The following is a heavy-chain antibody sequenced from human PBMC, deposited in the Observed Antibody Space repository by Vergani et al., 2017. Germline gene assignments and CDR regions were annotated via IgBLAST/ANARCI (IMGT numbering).Heavy chain of an antibody. J-gene: IGHJ4*02. CDR3: ARVRSSIVAPAGAFDY. V-gene: IGHV1-3*01. CDR1: GYTFTSYA. Sequence: QVQLVQSGAEVKKPGASVKVSCKASGYTFTSYAMHLVRQAPGQRLEWMGWINAGNGNTKYSQKFQGRVTITRETSASTAYMALSSLRSEDTAVYYCARVRSSIVAPAGAFDYWGQGTLVTVSS. CDR2: INAGNGNT. D-gene: IGHD3-22*01.